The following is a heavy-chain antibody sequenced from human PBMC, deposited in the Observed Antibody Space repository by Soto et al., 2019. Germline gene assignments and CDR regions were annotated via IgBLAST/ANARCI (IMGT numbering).Heavy chain of an antibody. V-gene: IGHV2-70*04. CDR2: IDWDDDK. CDR3: ARTITLGSLFDY. D-gene: IGHD3-10*01. Sequence: GSGPTLVNPTQTLTLTCTFSGFSLSTSGMRVSWIRQPPGKALEWLARIDWDDDKFYSTSLKTRLTISKDTSKNQVVLTMTNMDPVDTATYYCARTITLGSLFDYWGQGTLVTVSS. CDR1: GFSLSTSGMR. J-gene: IGHJ4*02.